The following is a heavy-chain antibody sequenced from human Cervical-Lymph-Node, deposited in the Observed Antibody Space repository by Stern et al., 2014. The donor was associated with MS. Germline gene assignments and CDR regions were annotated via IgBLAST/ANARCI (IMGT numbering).Heavy chain of an antibody. CDR1: GFSLSTDEVG. D-gene: IGHD1-1*01. Sequence: QVTLKESGPTLVKPRQSLTLTCTFSGFSLSTDEVGVGWIRQPPGRALEWLALIYWNDDKRYRPSLKSRLTITKDTSNNQVVLTMTDMDPLDTATYFCARDHIYNNVWYFDVWGRGTLVTVFS. CDR2: IYWNDDK. CDR3: ARDHIYNNVWYFDV. V-gene: IGHV2-5*01. J-gene: IGHJ2*01.